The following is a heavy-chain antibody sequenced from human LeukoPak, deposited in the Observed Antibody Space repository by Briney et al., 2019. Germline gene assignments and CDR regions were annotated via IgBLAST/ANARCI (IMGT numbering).Heavy chain of an antibody. CDR1: GFTFSSYA. J-gene: IGHJ4*02. CDR2: ISGSGETT. Sequence: GGSLRLSCAASGFTFSSYAVSWVRQAPGRGLECISSISGSGETTYYADSVKGRFTSSRDNSKKTVYLQLSSLRAEDTAVYYCAKAMSSTTWGIFDYWGQGTLVTVSP. CDR3: AKAMSSTTWGIFDY. D-gene: IGHD2-2*01. V-gene: IGHV3-23*01.